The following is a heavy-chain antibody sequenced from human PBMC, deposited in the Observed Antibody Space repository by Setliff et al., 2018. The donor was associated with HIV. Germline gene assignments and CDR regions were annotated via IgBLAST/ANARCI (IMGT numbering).Heavy chain of an antibody. J-gene: IGHJ3*02. D-gene: IGHD2-21*02. CDR3: ARGQGCGGGCHYAFEM. CDR2: IYHSGNT. CDR1: GDSISSDFH. V-gene: IGHV4-38-2*02. Sequence: SETLSLTCTVSGDSISSDFHWGWIRQPPGKGLEWIGSIYHSGNTYYMPSLQSRVTISVDMSKNQYSLNLNSVTVADTAVYYCARGQGCGGGCHYAFEMWGQGTMVTVSS.